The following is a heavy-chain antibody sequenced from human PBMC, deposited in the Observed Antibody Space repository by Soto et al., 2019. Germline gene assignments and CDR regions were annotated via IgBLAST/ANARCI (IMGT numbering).Heavy chain of an antibody. CDR2: INPSGGST. CDR1: GYTFTSYY. D-gene: IGHD3-10*01. J-gene: IGHJ4*02. CDR3: ARDRSKDYGSGSYYNRWFFFDY. V-gene: IGHV1-46*03. Sequence: ASVKVSCKASGYTFTSYYMHWVRQAPGQGLEWMGIINPSGGSTSYAQKFQGRVTMTRDTSTSTVYMELSSLRSEDTAVYYCARDRSKDYGSGSYYNRWFFFDYWGQGTLVTV.